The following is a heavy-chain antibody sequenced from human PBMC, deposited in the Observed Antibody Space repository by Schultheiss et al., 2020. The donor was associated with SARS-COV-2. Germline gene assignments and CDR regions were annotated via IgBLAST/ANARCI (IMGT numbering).Heavy chain of an antibody. Sequence: GGSLRLSCAASGFTFSSYGMHWVRQAPGKGLEWVAVIWYDGSNQYYADSVKGRFTISRDNSKNTLYLQMNSLRAEDTAVYYCARDGGGLDRPAFDYWGQGTLVTVSS. J-gene: IGHJ4*02. D-gene: IGHD2-2*01. V-gene: IGHV3-33*01. CDR3: ARDGGGLDRPAFDY. CDR1: GFTFSSYG. CDR2: IWYDGSNQ.